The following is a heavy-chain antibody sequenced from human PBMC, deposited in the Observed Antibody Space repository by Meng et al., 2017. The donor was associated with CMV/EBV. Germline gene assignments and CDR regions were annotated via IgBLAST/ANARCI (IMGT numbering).Heavy chain of an antibody. J-gene: IGHJ4*02. CDR1: AFTYINYW. Sequence: GESLKISCAASAFTYINYWMMWVRQAPGKGLEWVANINQDGSDKYYVDSVKGRFTISRDNAEKSLYLQMSSLRAEDTAVYYCASHGGYWGQGTLVTVFS. CDR3: ASHGGY. D-gene: IGHD3-16*01. CDR2: INQDGSDK. V-gene: IGHV3-7*01.